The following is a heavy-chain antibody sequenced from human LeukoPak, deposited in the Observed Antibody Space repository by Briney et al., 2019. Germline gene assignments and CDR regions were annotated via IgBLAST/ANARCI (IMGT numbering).Heavy chain of an antibody. J-gene: IGHJ6*02. CDR3: ARNLAAAGYYYYYGMDV. D-gene: IGHD6-13*01. CDR2: IISSSSYI. CDR1: GFTFSSYS. Sequence: GGSLRLSCAASGFTFSSYSMNWVRQAPGKGLEWVSSIISSSSYIYYADSVKGRFTISRDNAKNSLYLQMNSLRAEDTSVYYCARNLAAAGYYYYYGMDVWGQGTTVTVSS. V-gene: IGHV3-21*01.